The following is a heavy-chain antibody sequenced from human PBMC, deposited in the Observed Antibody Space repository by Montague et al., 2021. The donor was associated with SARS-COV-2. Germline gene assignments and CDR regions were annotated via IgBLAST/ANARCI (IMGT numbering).Heavy chain of an antibody. D-gene: IGHD4-17*01. J-gene: IGHJ4*02. CDR3: AHSYDDYLFDY. CDR2: XXWDDDK. CDR1: GFSLSTSGVG. V-gene: IGHV2-5*02. Sequence: PALVKPTQTLTLTCTFSGFSLSTSGVGVGWIRQPPGKALEWLALXXWDDDKRYSPSLKRRLTITKDTSKNQVVLTMTNMDPVDTATYYCAHSYDDYLFDYWGQGTLVTVSS.